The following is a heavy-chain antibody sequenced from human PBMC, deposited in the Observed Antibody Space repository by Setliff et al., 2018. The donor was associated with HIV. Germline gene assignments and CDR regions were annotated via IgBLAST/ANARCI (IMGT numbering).Heavy chain of an antibody. D-gene: IGHD3-9*01. Sequence: TLSLTCTVSGGSISSSSYYWGWIRQPPGKGREWIGSIFYSGSANYNPSLRSPVAISVDTSKNQFSLKLSSVTAADTAVYYCARVGPIRYYDILTGYYFRSLHFDYWGQGTLVTVSS. CDR2: IFYSGSA. J-gene: IGHJ4*02. V-gene: IGHV4-39*01. CDR1: GGSISSSSYY. CDR3: ARVGPIRYYDILTGYYFRSLHFDY.